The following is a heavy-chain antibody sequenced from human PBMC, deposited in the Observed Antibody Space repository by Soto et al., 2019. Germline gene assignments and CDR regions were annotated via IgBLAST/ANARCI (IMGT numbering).Heavy chain of an antibody. CDR1: GFTFSRYA. Sequence: GGSLRLSCAASGFTFSRYAMSWVRQAPGKGLEWVSAISGSGGSTYYADSVKGRFTISRDNAENSVYLQMNSLRAEDTAVYYCARSSDIVLMIYATFDSWGQGTLVTISS. CDR2: ISGSGGST. D-gene: IGHD2-8*01. V-gene: IGHV3-23*01. CDR3: ARSSDIVLMIYATFDS. J-gene: IGHJ4*02.